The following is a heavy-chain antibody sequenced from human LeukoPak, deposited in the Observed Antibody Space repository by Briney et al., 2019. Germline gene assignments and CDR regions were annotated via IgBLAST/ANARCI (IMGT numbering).Heavy chain of an antibody. CDR3: ARDLSSGWYYDAFDI. CDR2: ISSSSSYI. CDR1: GFTFSSYS. V-gene: IGHV3-21*01. Sequence: PGGSLRLSCAASGFTFSSYSMNWVRQAPGKGLEWVSSISSSSSYIYYADSVKGRFTISRDNAKNSLYLQMNSLRAEDTAVYYCARDLSSGWYYDAFDIWGQGTMVTVSS. D-gene: IGHD6-19*01. J-gene: IGHJ3*02.